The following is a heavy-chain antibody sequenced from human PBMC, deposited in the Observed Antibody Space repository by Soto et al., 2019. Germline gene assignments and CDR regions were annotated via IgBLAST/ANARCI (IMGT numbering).Heavy chain of an antibody. CDR2: TYYRSKWYN. CDR3: ARERFCSRTSCRELYYYYYGMDV. D-gene: IGHD2-2*01. CDR1: GDSVSSNSAA. J-gene: IGHJ6*02. Sequence: SQTLSLTCAISGDSVSSNSAAWNWIRQSPSRGLEWLGRTYYRSKWYNDYAVSVKSRITINPDTSKNQFSLQLNSVTPEDTAVYFCARERFCSRTSCRELYYYYYGMDVWGQGTTVTVSS. V-gene: IGHV6-1*01.